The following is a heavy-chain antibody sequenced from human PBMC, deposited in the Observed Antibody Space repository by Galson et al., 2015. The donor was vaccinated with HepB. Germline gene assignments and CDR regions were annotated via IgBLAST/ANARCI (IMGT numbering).Heavy chain of an antibody. CDR2: ISGSGSST. Sequence: SLRLSCAASGFTFSSYVMSWVRQAPGKGLEWDSSISGSGSSTYYADSVKGRFTISRDNSRNTLYLQMNSLRAEDTAVYYCAKERVSGGDFDYWGQGTLVTVSS. CDR3: AKERVSGGDFDY. J-gene: IGHJ4*02. CDR1: GFTFSSYV. V-gene: IGHV3-23*01. D-gene: IGHD2-15*01.